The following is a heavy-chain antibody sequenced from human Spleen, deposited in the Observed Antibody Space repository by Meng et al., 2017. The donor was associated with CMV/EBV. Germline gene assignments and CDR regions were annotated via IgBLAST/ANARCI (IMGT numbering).Heavy chain of an antibody. V-gene: IGHV3-30*02. CDR2: IRDDGGDK. Sequence: SGFIFGSYDMHCVRQAPGKGLGWVALIRDDGGDKYYGDSVKGRFTISRDNSKNTLYLQMNSLRAEDRGVYYCAKDGYCSRTTCYMSVWGQGTLVTVSS. CDR1: GFIFGSYD. D-gene: IGHD2-2*02. CDR3: AKDGYCSRTTCYMSV. J-gene: IGHJ1*01.